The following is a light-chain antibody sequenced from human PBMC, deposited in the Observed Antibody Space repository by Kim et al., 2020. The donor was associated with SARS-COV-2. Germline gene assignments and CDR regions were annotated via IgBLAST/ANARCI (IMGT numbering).Light chain of an antibody. J-gene: IGLJ2*01. Sequence: GKTVTISCVRTGGSIASANVQWYQQRPGRSPSAVIYEDVSRPSGVPDRFSGSIDRSSNSASLTISGLQTEDEGTYYCQTYDDTDRIFGGGTQLTVL. V-gene: IGLV6-57*01. CDR2: EDV. CDR1: GGSIASAN. CDR3: QTYDDTDRI.